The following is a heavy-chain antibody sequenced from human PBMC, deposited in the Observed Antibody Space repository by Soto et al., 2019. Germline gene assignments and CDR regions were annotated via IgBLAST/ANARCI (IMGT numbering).Heavy chain of an antibody. V-gene: IGHV1-2*02. CDR1: GYTFTGYY. D-gene: IGHD3-16*02. Sequence: GASVKVSCKASGYTFTGYYMHWVRQAPGQGLEWMGWINPNSGGTNYAQKFQGRVTMTRDTSISTAYMELSRLRSDDTAVYYCASTHYVWGSYRYPYYDYWGQGTLVTVSS. CDR2: INPNSGGT. CDR3: ASTHYVWGSYRYPYYDY. J-gene: IGHJ4*02.